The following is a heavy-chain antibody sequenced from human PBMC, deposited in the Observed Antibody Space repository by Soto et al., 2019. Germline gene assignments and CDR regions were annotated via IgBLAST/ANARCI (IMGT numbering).Heavy chain of an antibody. V-gene: IGHV4-59*08. CDR1: GGSISSYY. Sequence: PSETLSLTCTGSGGSISSYYWSWIRQPPGKGLEWVGDIDCRGNTNYNPSLKSRVTISLDTSKNQFSLKLSSVTAADTAVYYCARHPGYYDILTGYSTYYFDYWGQGILVTVSS. J-gene: IGHJ4*02. CDR2: IDCRGNT. CDR3: ARHPGYYDILTGYSTYYFDY. D-gene: IGHD3-9*01.